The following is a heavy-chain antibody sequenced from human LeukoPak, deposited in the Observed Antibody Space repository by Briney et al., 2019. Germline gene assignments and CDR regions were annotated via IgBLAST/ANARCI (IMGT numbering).Heavy chain of an antibody. D-gene: IGHD3-3*01. CDR1: GFTFSSYS. CDR3: ARITTIFGVLKYYYYMDV. CDR2: IRSNGGST. J-gene: IGHJ6*03. V-gene: IGHV3-64*01. Sequence: GGSLRLSCAASGFTFSSYSMHWVRQAPGKGLEYVSGIRSNGGSTYYANSVKGRFTISRDNSKNTLYLQMGSLRAEDMAVYYCARITTIFGVLKYYYYMDVWGKGTTVTVSS.